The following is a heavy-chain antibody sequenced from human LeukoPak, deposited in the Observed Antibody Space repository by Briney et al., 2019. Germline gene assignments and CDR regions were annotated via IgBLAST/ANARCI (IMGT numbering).Heavy chain of an antibody. J-gene: IGHJ1*01. CDR1: GFTFSSYG. Sequence: PGGSLRLSCAASGFTFSSYGMHWVRQAPGKGLEWVAFIRYDGSKKYSADSVKGRFTISRDNSKNTLYLQMNSLRAEDTAVYYCAKSRGGAVAEYLHHWGQGTLVTVSS. D-gene: IGHD3-10*01. CDR2: IRYDGSKK. CDR3: AKSRGGAVAEYLHH. V-gene: IGHV3-30*02.